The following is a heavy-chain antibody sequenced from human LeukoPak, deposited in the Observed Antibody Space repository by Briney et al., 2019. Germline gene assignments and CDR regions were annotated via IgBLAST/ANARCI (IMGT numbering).Heavy chain of an antibody. CDR3: ARGPSTSTSWYYYYMDV. J-gene: IGHJ6*03. Sequence: GGSLRLSCAASAFTFSTYSMTWVRQAPGKGLEWVSYISSSSGNIYYADSVKGRFTISRDNAKSSLYLQMNSLRAEDTAVYYCARGPSTSTSWYYYYMDVWGKGTTVTVSS. CDR2: ISSSSGNI. D-gene: IGHD2-2*01. CDR1: AFTFSTYS. V-gene: IGHV3-48*01.